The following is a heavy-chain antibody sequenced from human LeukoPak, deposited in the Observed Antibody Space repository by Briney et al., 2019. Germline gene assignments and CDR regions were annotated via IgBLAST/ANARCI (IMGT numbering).Heavy chain of an antibody. Sequence: GGSLRLSCAASGFTFSSYAMTWVRQAPGKGLEWVSASTGSGGTTYYADTVMGRFTISRDNSKNTLYLQMNNLRSEDTALYYCVSPTADYPFLYYFDSWGQGTLVTVSS. V-gene: IGHV3-23*01. CDR2: STGSGGTT. CDR3: VSPTADYPFLYYFDS. J-gene: IGHJ4*02. D-gene: IGHD5-12*01. CDR1: GFTFSSYA.